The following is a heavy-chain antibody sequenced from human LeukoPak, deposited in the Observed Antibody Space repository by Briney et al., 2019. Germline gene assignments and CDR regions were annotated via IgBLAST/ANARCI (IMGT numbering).Heavy chain of an antibody. CDR2: INYSGSA. Sequence: SETLSLTCAVYDRSFSDYYWSWIRQFPGEGLEWIGEINYSGSATYNPSLKSRVTILVDTSKNQFSLKLSSVTAADTAVYYCARGSTYYYGSGSYYYNYWGQGTLVTVSS. J-gene: IGHJ4*02. CDR1: DRSFSDYY. V-gene: IGHV4-34*01. D-gene: IGHD3-10*01. CDR3: ARGSTYYYGSGSYYYNY.